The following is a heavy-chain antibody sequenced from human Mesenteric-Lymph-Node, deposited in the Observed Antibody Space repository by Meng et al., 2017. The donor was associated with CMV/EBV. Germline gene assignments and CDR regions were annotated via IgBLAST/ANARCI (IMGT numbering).Heavy chain of an antibody. CDR3: ATKYSNRFDY. D-gene: IGHD2/OR15-2a*01. CDR1: GFTVSSNE. V-gene: IGHV3-30*04. J-gene: IGHJ4*02. CDR2: ISFDGSNK. Sequence: GESLKISCAASGFTVSSNEMSWVRQAPGKGLEWVALISFDGSNKYYADSVKGRFTISRDNSKNTLYLQMNSLRAEDTAVYYCATKYSNRFDYWGQGTLVTVSS.